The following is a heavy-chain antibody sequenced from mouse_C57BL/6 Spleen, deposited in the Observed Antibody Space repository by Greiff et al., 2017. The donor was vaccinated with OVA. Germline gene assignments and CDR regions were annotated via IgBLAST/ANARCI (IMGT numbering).Heavy chain of an antibody. CDR2: INPSSGYT. Sequence: QVQLQQSGAELAQPGASVKLSCKASGYTFTSYWMHWVKQRPGQGLEWIGYINPSSGYTKYNQKFKDKATLTADKSSSTAYMQLSSLTYEAAAGISCARTGVTYPMANWGQGTPVPV. CDR1: GYTFTSYW. CDR3: ARTGVTYPMAN. D-gene: IGHD2-1*01. J-gene: IGHJ4*01. V-gene: IGHV1-7*01.